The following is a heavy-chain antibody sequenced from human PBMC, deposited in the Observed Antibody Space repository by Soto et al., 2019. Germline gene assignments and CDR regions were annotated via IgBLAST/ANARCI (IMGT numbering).Heavy chain of an antibody. V-gene: IGHV4-59*01. CDR2: VFYSGSA. J-gene: IGHJ4*02. D-gene: IGHD6-13*01. CDR1: GGSIGTYY. Sequence: SETLSPTCTVSGGSIGTYYWSWIRQPPGKGLEWIGYVFYSGSARYNSSLKSRVTMSVDTSKNQFSLTLTSMNTADTAVYYCARSSNWFLSPFDYWGPGILVTVS. CDR3: ARSSNWFLSPFDY.